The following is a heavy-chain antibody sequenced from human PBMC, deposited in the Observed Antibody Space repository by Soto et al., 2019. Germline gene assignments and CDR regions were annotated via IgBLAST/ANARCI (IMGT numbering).Heavy chain of an antibody. D-gene: IGHD2-2*01. CDR1: GDSISSSDSY. J-gene: IGHJ6*02. Sequence: QVQLQESGPGLVKPSQTLSLTCSVFGDSISSSDSYWSLIRQPPGKGLEWIGYINSSGRTYYKPSLKRRVSLXXXTXXNQFSLRLTSVTVADTAVYFCARFSTLGKDYGVDVWGQGTTVTVSS. CDR3: ARFSTLGKDYGVDV. CDR2: INSSGRT. V-gene: IGHV4-30-4*08.